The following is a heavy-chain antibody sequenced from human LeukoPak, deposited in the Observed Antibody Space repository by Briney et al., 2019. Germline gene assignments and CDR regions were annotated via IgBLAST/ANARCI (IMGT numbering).Heavy chain of an antibody. V-gene: IGHV3-7*01. CDR2: IKQDGSEK. D-gene: IGHD1-26*01. J-gene: IGHJ6*04. CDR3: ARRPSGMDV. CDR1: GFTFSNYW. Sequence: GRSLTLSCAASGFTFSNYWMSWVRQAPGKGLEWVANIKQDGSEKNYVDSVKGRFTISRDNAKNSLYLQINSLRAEDTAVYYCARRPSGMDVWGKGTTVTVSS.